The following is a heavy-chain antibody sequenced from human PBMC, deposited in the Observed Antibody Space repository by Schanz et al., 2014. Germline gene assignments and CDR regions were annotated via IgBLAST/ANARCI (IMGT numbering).Heavy chain of an antibody. D-gene: IGHD3-10*01. V-gene: IGHV1-18*01. Sequence: QVQLVQSGAEVKKPGASVKVSCKVSGSIFSKLLMHWVRQGPGQGLEWMGWISGYNGDTNYAPKFQDRVTMTTDTSTGITSLELRILKSDDTAVYYCARDRVSFVRGPLGVDWGQGTQVIVSS. CDR2: ISGYNGDT. J-gene: IGHJ4*02. CDR1: GSIFSKLL. CDR3: ARDRVSFVRGPLGVD.